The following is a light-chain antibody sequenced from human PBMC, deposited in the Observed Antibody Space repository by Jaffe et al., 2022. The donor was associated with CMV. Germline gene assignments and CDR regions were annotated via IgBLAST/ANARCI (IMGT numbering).Light chain of an antibody. CDR3: QQLHTFPRT. CDR1: QAISNH. V-gene: IGKV1-16*02. J-gene: IGKJ1*01. Sequence: DIQMTQSPSSLSASVGDRVTITCRASQAISNHLAWFQQKPGKAPKSLIYGASSLQSGVPSKFSGSGSGTDFTLTINSLQPEDFATYYCQQLHTFPRTFGQGTRVEIK. CDR2: GAS.